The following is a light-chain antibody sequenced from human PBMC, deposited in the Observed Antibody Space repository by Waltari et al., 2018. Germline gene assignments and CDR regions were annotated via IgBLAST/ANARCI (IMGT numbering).Light chain of an antibody. CDR3: QSADSSGTYVV. Sequence: SYELTQPPSVSVSPGQTARITCSGDALPKQYAYWYQQKPGQAPVLVIYQDTKWPSGIPGRFAGSSSGTTVTLTISGVRAEDEADYYCQSADSSGTYVVFCGGTKLTVL. V-gene: IGLV3-25*03. CDR2: QDT. CDR1: ALPKQY. J-gene: IGLJ2*01.